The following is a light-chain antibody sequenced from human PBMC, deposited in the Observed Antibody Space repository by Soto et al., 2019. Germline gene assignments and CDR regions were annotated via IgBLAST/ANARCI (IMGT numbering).Light chain of an antibody. CDR3: AAWDDSLNGVV. CDR1: SSSIGSNT. V-gene: IGLV1-44*01. J-gene: IGLJ2*01. CDR2: NND. Sequence: QPVLTQPPSASVTPGQRVTISCSGSSSSIGSNTVNWYQQLPGTAPKLLIYNNDQRPSGVPDRFSGSKSGTSASLAISGLQSEDEADYYCAAWDDSLNGVVFGGGTKVTVL.